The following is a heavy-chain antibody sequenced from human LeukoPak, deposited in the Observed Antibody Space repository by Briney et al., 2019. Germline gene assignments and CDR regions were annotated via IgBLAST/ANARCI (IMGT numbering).Heavy chain of an antibody. D-gene: IGHD3-10*01. Sequence: ASVKVSCKVSGYSLTQLSMNSVRQAPGQGLEWMGGFDPEQGKTIYAQKFQGRVTLTEDTSRDTVYMNLSSLTYEDTAVYFCATEGRGANYWYFDLWGRGTLVTVSS. V-gene: IGHV1-24*01. CDR1: GYSLTQLS. J-gene: IGHJ2*01. CDR2: FDPEQGKT. CDR3: ATEGRGANYWYFDL.